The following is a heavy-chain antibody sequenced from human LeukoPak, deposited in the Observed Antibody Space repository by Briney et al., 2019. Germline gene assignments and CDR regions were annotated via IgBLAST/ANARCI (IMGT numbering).Heavy chain of an antibody. V-gene: IGHV3-23*01. CDR3: AKEKALARSSGWHAFDV. CDR1: RFTFSSHD. Sequence: GVSLRLSCAASRFTFSSHDMSWARHAPGKGRRLVSALRPGGDTTSYADSVKGRFTASRDNSRNTLYLQMNSLRADDTAVYFCAKEKALARSSGWHAFDVWGQGSLVTVS. CDR2: LRPGGDTT. D-gene: IGHD6-19*01. J-gene: IGHJ3*01.